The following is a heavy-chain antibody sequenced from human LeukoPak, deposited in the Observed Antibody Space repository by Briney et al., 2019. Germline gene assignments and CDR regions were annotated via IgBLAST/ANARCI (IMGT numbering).Heavy chain of an antibody. J-gene: IGHJ4*02. CDR3: ARLFGVTTCDY. D-gene: IGHD4-11*01. CDR1: GYSISSAYY. V-gene: IGHV4-38-2*01. CDR2: IYHSGTT. Sequence: SETLSLTCVFSGYSISSAYYWGWIRQPPGKVLEWIGTIYHSGTTYYNPSLKSRVTISVDTSKNQFSLKLISVTAADTAVYYCARLFGVTTCDYWGQGTLVTLSS.